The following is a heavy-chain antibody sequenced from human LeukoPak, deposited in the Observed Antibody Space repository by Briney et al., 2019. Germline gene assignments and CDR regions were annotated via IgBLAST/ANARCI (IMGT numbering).Heavy chain of an antibody. CDR1: GLTFSSYV. Sequence: GGSLRLSCEVSGLTFSSYVMNWVRQAPGKGLEWVSAISGSGGSTYYADSVKGRFTISRDNSENTLYLQMNSLRAEDTAVYYCAKASPPHWGQGTLVTVSS. J-gene: IGHJ4*02. CDR3: AKASPPH. V-gene: IGHV3-23*01. CDR2: ISGSGGST.